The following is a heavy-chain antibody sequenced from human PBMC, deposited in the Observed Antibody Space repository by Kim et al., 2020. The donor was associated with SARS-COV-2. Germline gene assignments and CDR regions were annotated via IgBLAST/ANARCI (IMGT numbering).Heavy chain of an antibody. V-gene: IGHV4-31*03. CDR1: GGPIINSGNY. J-gene: IGHJ3*01. Sequence: SETLSLTCTSSGGPIINSGNYWSWIRHHPGKGLEWIGYIFHSGTASYNPSLQSRVSLSVDTSKNEFSLRLESVTAADTAVYYCATCGRTYGNSFDVWGQGTTVTVSS. D-gene: IGHD2-21*01. CDR2: IFHSGTA. CDR3: ATCGRTYGNSFDV.